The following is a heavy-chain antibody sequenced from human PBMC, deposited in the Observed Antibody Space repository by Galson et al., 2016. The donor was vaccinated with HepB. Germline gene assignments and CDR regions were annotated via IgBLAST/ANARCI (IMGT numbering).Heavy chain of an antibody. CDR2: LYSGGST. CDR1: GFTVSNNY. V-gene: IGHV3-53*01. CDR3: ARDRYYYDTSGYYYNDGFDI. J-gene: IGHJ3*02. Sequence: SLRLSCAASGFTVSNNYMTWVRQAPGRGLEWVSLLYSGGSTFYAGSVRGRFTISRDNSKNTVYLQMNSLGAEDTAVYYCARDRYYYDTSGYYYNDGFDIWGQGTMVTVSS. D-gene: IGHD3-22*01.